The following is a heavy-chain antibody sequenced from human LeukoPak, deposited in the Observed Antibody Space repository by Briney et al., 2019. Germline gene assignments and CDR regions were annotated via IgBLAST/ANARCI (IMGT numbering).Heavy chain of an antibody. D-gene: IGHD2-2*01. CDR2: IYYSGST. V-gene: IGHV4-59*01. J-gene: IGHJ4*02. Sequence: SETLSLTCTVSGGSISSYYWSWIRQPPGKGLEWIGYIYYSGSTNYNPSLKSRVTISVDTSKNQFSLKLGSVTAADTAVYYCARVGVPAATFDYWGQGTLVTVSS. CDR1: GGSISSYY. CDR3: ARVGVPAATFDY.